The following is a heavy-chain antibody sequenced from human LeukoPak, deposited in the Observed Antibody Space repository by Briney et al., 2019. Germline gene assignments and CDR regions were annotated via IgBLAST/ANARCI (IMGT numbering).Heavy chain of an antibody. CDR3: ARAGPSYYYYYGMDV. CDR1: GYTFTSYY. J-gene: IGHJ6*02. Sequence: ASVKVSCKASGYTFTSYYMHWVRQAPGQGPEWMGIINPSGGSTSYAQKFQGRVTMTRDTSTSTVYMELSSLRSEDTAVYYCARAGPSYYYYYGMDVWGQGTTVTVSS. CDR2: INPSGGST. V-gene: IGHV1-46*01.